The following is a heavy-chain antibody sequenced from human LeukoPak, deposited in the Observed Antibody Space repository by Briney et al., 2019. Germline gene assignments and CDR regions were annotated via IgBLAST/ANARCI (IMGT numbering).Heavy chain of an antibody. J-gene: IGHJ4*02. V-gene: IGHV3-21*01. CDR3: ARDDYGGNPLDY. D-gene: IGHD4-23*01. CDR1: GFTFSSYS. Sequence: PGGSLRLSCAASGFTFSSYSMNWVRQAPGKGLEWVSSISSSSSYIYYADSVKGRFTISRDNAKNSLYLQMNSLRAEDTAEYYCARDDYGGNPLDYWGQGTLVTVSS. CDR2: ISSSSSYI.